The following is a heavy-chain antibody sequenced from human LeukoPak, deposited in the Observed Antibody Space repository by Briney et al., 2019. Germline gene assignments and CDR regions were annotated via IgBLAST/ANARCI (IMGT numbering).Heavy chain of an antibody. V-gene: IGHV4-39*01. CDR2: IYYSGST. J-gene: IGHJ4*02. Sequence: SETLPLTCTVSGGSISSSSYYWGWIRQPPGKGLEWIGSIYYSGSTYYNPSLKSRVTISVDTSKNQFSLKLSSVTAADTAVYYCARHVRAGGVRGVTNFDYWGQGTLVTVSS. CDR1: GGSISSSSYY. D-gene: IGHD3-10*01. CDR3: ARHVRAGGVRGVTNFDY.